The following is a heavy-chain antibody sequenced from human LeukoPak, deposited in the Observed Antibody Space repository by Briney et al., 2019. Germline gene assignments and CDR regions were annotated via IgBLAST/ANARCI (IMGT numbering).Heavy chain of an antibody. V-gene: IGHV3-23*01. J-gene: IGHJ4*02. D-gene: IGHD3-22*01. CDR3: VYDSSRYFSTRGY. Sequence: GSLNLSFAAFGFHFRSYAMSWVRPAPGKGGEWVAAISCSGGSTYYPDSVKGRVTISRDNSKNQLYLQMNSLRAEDTAVYYCVYDSSRYFSTRGYWGQGTLVTVSS. CDR2: ISCSGGST. CDR1: GFHFRSYA.